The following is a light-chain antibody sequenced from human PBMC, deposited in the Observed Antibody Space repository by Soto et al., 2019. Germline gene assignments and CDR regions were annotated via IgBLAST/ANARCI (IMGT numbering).Light chain of an antibody. Sequence: QAVVSQEPSFSVSPGETVTLTCGLTAASVLTSYYPSWYQQTPGQAPPTLIYSTNIRSSEVHDRFSGSILGNKAALTITGAQADDESDYYCALYVGSGTVVFGGGTKVTVL. CDR1: AASVLTSYY. V-gene: IGLV8-61*01. CDR3: ALYVGSGTVV. J-gene: IGLJ2*01. CDR2: STN.